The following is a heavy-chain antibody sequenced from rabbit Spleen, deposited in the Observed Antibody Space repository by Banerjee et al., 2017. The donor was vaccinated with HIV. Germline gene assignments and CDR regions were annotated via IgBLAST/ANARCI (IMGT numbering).Heavy chain of an antibody. V-gene: IGHV1S7*01. D-gene: IGHD6-1*01. J-gene: IGHJ4*01. CDR3: ARGSGDVGYDHFNL. CDR2: IEPIFGRT. Sequence: QSLEESGGGLVQPGGSLKLSCKASGFDFSSYGVSWVRQAPGKGLEWIGYIEPIFGRTYYASWVNGRFTISSHNAQNTLYLQLNSLTAADTATYFCARGSGDVGYDHFNLWGPGTLVTVS. CDR1: GFDFSSYG.